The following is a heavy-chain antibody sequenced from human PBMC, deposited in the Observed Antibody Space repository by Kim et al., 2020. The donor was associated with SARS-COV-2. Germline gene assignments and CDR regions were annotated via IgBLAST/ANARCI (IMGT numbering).Heavy chain of an antibody. CDR3: ARVISGWYPFDY. V-gene: IGHV4-34*01. Sequence: NPSRTSRVTISVDTSKNQFSLKLSSVTAADTAVYYCARVISGWYPFDYWGQGTLVTVSS. D-gene: IGHD6-19*01. J-gene: IGHJ4*02.